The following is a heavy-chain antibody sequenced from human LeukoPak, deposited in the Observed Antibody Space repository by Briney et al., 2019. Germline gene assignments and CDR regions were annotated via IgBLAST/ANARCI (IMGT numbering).Heavy chain of an antibody. J-gene: IGHJ4*02. CDR3: ARDLSPDTAAGRYYFDF. CDR1: GFTFNTHG. Sequence: GESLRLSCEASGFTFNTHGMHWVRQAPGKGLEWVAVIWFDGINKVYADSVKGRFTISRDNSNNMLYLQMNTPRADDTAVYYCARDLSPDTAAGRYYFDFWGQGTLVTVSS. D-gene: IGHD6-13*01. V-gene: IGHV3-33*01. CDR2: IWFDGINK.